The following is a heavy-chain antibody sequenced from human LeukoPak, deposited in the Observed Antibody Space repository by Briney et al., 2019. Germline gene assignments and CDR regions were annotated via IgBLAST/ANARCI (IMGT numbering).Heavy chain of an antibody. V-gene: IGHV4-38-2*01. CDR3: AGRGRYCSSTSCYYDDY. D-gene: IGHD2-2*01. J-gene: IGHJ4*02. CDR1: GYSISSGYY. Sequence: PSETLSLTCAVSGYSISSGYYWGWIRQPPGKGLEWIGSIYHSGSTYYNPSLKSRVTISVDTSKNQFSLKLSSVTAADTAVYYCAGRGRYCSSTSCYYDDYWGQGTLVTVSS. CDR2: IYHSGST.